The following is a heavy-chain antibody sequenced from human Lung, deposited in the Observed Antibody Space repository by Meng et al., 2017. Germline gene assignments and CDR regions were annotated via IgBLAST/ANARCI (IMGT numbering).Heavy chain of an antibody. Sequence: QVHLLQSRPGRVNPWGPLYLPVLSSGGSISSINWWSWVRQPPGKGLEWIGEIYHSGSTNYNPSLKSRVTISVDKSKNQFSLKLSSVTAADTAVYYCARRGLWLDPQNFDYWGQGTLVTVSS. J-gene: IGHJ4*02. CDR1: GGSISSINW. CDR2: IYHSGST. D-gene: IGHD6-19*01. CDR3: ARRGLWLDPQNFDY. V-gene: IGHV4-4*02.